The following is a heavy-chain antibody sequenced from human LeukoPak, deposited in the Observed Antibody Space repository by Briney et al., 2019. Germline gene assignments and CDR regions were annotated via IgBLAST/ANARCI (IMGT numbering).Heavy chain of an antibody. J-gene: IGHJ1*01. CDR3: AGAGIAVAGNAEYFQH. CDR1: GYSFTSYW. D-gene: IGHD6-19*01. V-gene: IGHV5-10-1*01. CDR2: IDPSDSYT. Sequence: GESLKISFKGSGYSFTSYWISWVRQMPGKGLEWRGRIDPSDSYTNYSPSFQGHVTISADKSISTAYLQWSSLKASATAMYYCAGAGIAVAGNAEYFQHWGQGTLVTVSS.